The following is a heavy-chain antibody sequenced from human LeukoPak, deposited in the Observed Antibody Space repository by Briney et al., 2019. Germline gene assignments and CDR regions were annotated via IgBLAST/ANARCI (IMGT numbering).Heavy chain of an antibody. J-gene: IGHJ6*02. CDR3: ARGRDSHYYYCGMDV. D-gene: IGHD2-21*02. V-gene: IGHV1-69*06. CDR1: GDTFSTHA. Sequence: SVKVSFKASGDTFSTHAINWVRQAPGQGLEWMGGIIPVFGTANYGQRFQDRVTITADKSTSTAYMELSSLRSEDTAVYYCARGRDSHYYYCGMDVWGQGTTVTV. CDR2: IIPVFGTA.